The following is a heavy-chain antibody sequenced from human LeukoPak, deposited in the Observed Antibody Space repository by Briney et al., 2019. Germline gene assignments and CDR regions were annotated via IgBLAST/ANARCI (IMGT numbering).Heavy chain of an antibody. J-gene: IGHJ4*02. CDR3: ARDLHPGIAVAGTWY. CDR2: IYSGGST. CDR1: GFTVSSNY. Sequence: GGSLRLSCAASGFTVSSNYMSWVRQAPGKGLEWVSVIYSGGSTYYADSVKGRFTISRDNSKNTLYLQMNSLRAEDTAVYYCARDLHPGIAVAGTWYWGQGTLVTVSS. V-gene: IGHV3-66*01. D-gene: IGHD6-19*01.